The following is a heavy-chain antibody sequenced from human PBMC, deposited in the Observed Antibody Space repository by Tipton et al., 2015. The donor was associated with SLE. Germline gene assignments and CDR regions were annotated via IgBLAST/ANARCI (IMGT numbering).Heavy chain of an antibody. Sequence: TLSLTCTVSPYSITSGFYCVWIRQPPGKGLEWIGSFSHTGNPYYNPSLRSRVTMSGDTSKNQFSVSLSSVTAADTAVYYCARYYGDYFWGQGTLVTVSS. V-gene: IGHV4-38-2*02. CDR3: ARYYGDYF. CDR1: PYSITSGFY. CDR2: FSHTGNP. D-gene: IGHD4-17*01. J-gene: IGHJ4*02.